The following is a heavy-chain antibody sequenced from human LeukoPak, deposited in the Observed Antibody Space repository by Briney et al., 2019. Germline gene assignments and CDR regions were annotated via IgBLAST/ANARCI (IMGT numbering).Heavy chain of an antibody. V-gene: IGHV3-23*01. Sequence: GGSLRLSCAAAGFTFSSYAMSWVRQAPGKGLEWVSAISGSGGSTYYADSVKGRFTISRDNSKNTLYLQMNSLRAEDTAVYYCAKGGKLAVPTRYPERERNVLLWFGELDYWGQGTLVTVSS. J-gene: IGHJ4*02. CDR1: GFTFSSYA. CDR3: AKGGKLAVPTRYPERERNVLLWFGELDY. CDR2: ISGSGGST. D-gene: IGHD3-10*01.